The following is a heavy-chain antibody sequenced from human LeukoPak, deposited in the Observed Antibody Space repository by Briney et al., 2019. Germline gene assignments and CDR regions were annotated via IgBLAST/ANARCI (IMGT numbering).Heavy chain of an antibody. Sequence: GGSLPLSFATSGFPFSTYRMSWVRLATGKGLEGVANLKQDASERNDVDSVKGRFTIFRDNGKNSLFLQMNSLRAEDTAVYYCARGRTLGANFWVYWGQGTLVAVSS. J-gene: IGHJ4*02. CDR2: LKQDASER. V-gene: IGHV3-7*01. CDR3: ARGRTLGANFWVY. CDR1: GFPFSTYR. D-gene: IGHD3-16*01.